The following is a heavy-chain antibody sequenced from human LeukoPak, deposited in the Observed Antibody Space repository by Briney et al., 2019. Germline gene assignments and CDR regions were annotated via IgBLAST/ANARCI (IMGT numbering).Heavy chain of an antibody. CDR2: ISGYNGDT. CDR3: ARDGSSYSSGWHDALDI. D-gene: IGHD6-19*01. J-gene: IGHJ3*02. V-gene: IGHV1-18*01. CDR1: GYTFTSYG. Sequence: ASVKVSCKASGYTFTSYGFSWVRQAPGQGLEWMGWISGYNGDTNYAQKLQGRVTMTTDTSTSTAYMELRSLRFDDTAVYYCARDGSSYSSGWHDALDIWGQGTMVTVSS.